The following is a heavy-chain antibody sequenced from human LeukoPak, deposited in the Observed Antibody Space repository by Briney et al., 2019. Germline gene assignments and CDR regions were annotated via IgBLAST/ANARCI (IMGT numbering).Heavy chain of an antibody. V-gene: IGHV3-7*01. D-gene: IGHD3-16*02. CDR3: ARKVGPHYVWGSNRGYFDY. J-gene: IGHJ4*02. CDR2: IKQDGSEK. CDR1: GFTFSSYW. Sequence: GGSLRLSCAASGFTFSSYWMSWVRQAPGKGLEWVANIKQDGSEKYYVDSVKGRFTISRDNAKNSLYLQMNSLRAEDTAVYYCARKVGPHYVWGSNRGYFDYWGQGTLVTVSS.